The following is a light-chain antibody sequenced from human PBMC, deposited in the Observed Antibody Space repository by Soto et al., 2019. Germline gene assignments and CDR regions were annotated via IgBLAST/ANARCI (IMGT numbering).Light chain of an antibody. J-gene: IGLJ2*01. CDR1: SSDVGGYNF. CDR2: DVT. V-gene: IGLV2-14*03. Sequence: QSALTQPASMSGSPGQSITISCTGTSSDVGGYNFVSWYQQHPGKAPKLMIFDVTNRPSGLSNRFSGSKSVNTASLTISGLQSEDEADYYCSSYTSSSTVIFGGGTKLTVL. CDR3: SSYTSSSTVI.